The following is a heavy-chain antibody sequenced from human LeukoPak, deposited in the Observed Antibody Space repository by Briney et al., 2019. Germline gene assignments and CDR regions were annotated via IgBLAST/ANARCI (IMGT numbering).Heavy chain of an antibody. D-gene: IGHD2-21*02. CDR3: AKWGQGVTYAFDY. CDR2: TRYDGSNK. V-gene: IGHV3-30*02. Sequence: GGSLRLSCAASGFTFSSYGMHWVRQAPGKGLEWVAFTRYDGSNKYYADSVKGRFTISRDNSKNTLYLQMNSLRAEDTAVYYCAKWGQGVTYAFDYWGQGTLVTVSS. CDR1: GFTFSSYG. J-gene: IGHJ4*02.